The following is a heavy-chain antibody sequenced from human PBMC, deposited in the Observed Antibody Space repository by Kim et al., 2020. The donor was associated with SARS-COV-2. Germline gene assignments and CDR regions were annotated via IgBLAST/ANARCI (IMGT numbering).Heavy chain of an antibody. V-gene: IGHV3-23*01. Sequence: GGSLRLSCAASGFTFSSYAMSWVRQAPGKGLEWVSTIRESGGGTYYVDSLKGRFTISRDNSKNTVYLQMNSLRGEDTAIYYCASLTLISTAGTTHFECWGQGTLVTVSS. D-gene: IGHD6-13*01. J-gene: IGHJ4*02. CDR2: IRESGGGT. CDR1: GFTFSSYA. CDR3: ASLTLISTAGTTHFEC.